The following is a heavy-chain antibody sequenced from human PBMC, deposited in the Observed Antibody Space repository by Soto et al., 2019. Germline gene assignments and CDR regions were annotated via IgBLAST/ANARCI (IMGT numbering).Heavy chain of an antibody. V-gene: IGHV1-18*04. Sequence: QVQLVQSGAEVKKPGASVKVSCKASGYTFTSYGISWVRQAPGQGLEWMGWISAYNGKTNYAQKLQGRVTMTTDTSTSTVYMELRSLRADDTAVYYCARGKGSGYCSGGSCYPVYYYYGMDVWGQGTTVTVAS. CDR3: ARGKGSGYCSGGSCYPVYYYYGMDV. J-gene: IGHJ6*01. D-gene: IGHD2-15*01. CDR1: GYTFTSYG. CDR2: ISAYNGKT.